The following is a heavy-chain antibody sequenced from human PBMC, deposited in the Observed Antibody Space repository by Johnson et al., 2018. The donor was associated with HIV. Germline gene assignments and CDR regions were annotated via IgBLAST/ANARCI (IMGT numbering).Heavy chain of an antibody. CDR2: IWYDGSNK. V-gene: IGHV3-33*06. J-gene: IGHJ3*02. CDR3: AKDMGAYQLLYAFDI. D-gene: IGHD2-2*02. CDR1: GFTFSSYG. Sequence: QVQLVESGGGVVQPGRSLRLSCAASGFTFSSYGMHWVRQAPCKGLEWVAVIWYDGSNKYYADSVKGRFTISRDNSKNTLYLQMNSLRAEDTAVYYCAKDMGAYQLLYAFDIWGQGTMVTVSS.